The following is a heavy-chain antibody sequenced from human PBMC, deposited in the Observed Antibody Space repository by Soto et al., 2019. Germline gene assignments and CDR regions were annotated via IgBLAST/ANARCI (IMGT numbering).Heavy chain of an antibody. CDR3: ARAYYSSTSGPPPV. CDR1: GGSISGSYYY. CDR2: VFYTGFT. J-gene: IGHJ4*02. D-gene: IGHD2-8*01. V-gene: IGHV4-39*01. Sequence: SETLSLTCAVSGGSISGSYYYWAWLRQSPGKGPEWIGSVFYTGFTSYNPSLESRVSVSVDTSKSQFSLKLSAVTADDTAVYFCARAYYSSTSGPPPVGGQGTLVTVSS.